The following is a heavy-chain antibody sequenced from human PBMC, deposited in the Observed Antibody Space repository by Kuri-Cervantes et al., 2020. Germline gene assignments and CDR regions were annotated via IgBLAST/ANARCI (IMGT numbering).Heavy chain of an antibody. Sequence: SLKISCAASGFTFSDYYMSWLRQDPGKGLEWISYIRSTSNTIYYADSVKGRFTISRDNARNSLYLQMNSLRAEDTAVYYCARGHYGLDVWGQGTTVTVSS. CDR1: GFTFSDYY. J-gene: IGHJ6*02. CDR2: IRSTSNTI. CDR3: ARGHYGLDV. V-gene: IGHV3-11*01.